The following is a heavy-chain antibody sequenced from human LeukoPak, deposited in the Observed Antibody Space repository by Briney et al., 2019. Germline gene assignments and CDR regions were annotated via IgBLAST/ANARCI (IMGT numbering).Heavy chain of an antibody. CDR1: GYTFTDYY. J-gene: IGHJ4*02. CDR3: ARAQILVGFDY. V-gene: IGHV1-2*02. CDR2: INPNSGGT. D-gene: IGHD2-15*01. Sequence: ASVTVSCKASGYTFTDYYIHWVRQAPGQGLEWMGWINPNSGGTNYAQRFQGRVTMTSDTSISTAYMDLSRLRSDDTAVYYCARAQILVGFDYWGQGTLVTVSS.